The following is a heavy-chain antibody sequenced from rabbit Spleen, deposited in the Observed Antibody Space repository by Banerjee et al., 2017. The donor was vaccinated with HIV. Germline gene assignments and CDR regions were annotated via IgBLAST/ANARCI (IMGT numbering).Heavy chain of an antibody. V-gene: IGHV1S45*01. Sequence: QEQLKESGGGLVQPGGSLKLSCKASGFDFSSYYMSWVRQAPGKGLEWIGCIYTGYGSTYYASRAKGRFTISKTSSTTVTLQVTSLTAADTATYFCARYSDATIYSLWGPGTLVTVS. D-gene: IGHD6-1*01. J-gene: IGHJ4*01. CDR1: GFDFSSYYM. CDR2: IYTGYGST. CDR3: ARYSDATIYSL.